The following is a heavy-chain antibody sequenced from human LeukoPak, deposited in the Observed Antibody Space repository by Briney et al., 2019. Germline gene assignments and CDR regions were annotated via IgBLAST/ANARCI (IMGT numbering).Heavy chain of an antibody. V-gene: IGHV3-23*01. Sequence: GGSLRLSCAASGFTFSSYAMSWVRQAPGKGLEWVSAISGSSGSTYYADSVKGRFTISRDNSKNTLYLQMNSLRAEDTAVYYCAKSPPADRYCSSTSCRFFDYWGQGTLVTVSS. CDR1: GFTFSSYA. CDR2: ISGSSGST. J-gene: IGHJ4*02. CDR3: AKSPPADRYCSSTSCRFFDY. D-gene: IGHD2-2*01.